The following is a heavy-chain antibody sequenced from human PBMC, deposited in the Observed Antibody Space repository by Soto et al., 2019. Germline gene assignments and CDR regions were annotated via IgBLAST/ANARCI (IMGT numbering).Heavy chain of an antibody. D-gene: IGHD3-3*01. CDR2: INPGGGST. Sequence: GGSVKVYCKAFGYTCASYFMHLVRQAPGQGLEWMGRINPGGGSTTYAQKFQGRLTMTRDTSTSTVYMELSSLRSDDTAVYYCARWGTIFGVIRQSYWGQGTLVTVSS. CDR3: ARWGTIFGVIRQSY. J-gene: IGHJ4*02. CDR1: GYTCASYF. V-gene: IGHV1-46*01.